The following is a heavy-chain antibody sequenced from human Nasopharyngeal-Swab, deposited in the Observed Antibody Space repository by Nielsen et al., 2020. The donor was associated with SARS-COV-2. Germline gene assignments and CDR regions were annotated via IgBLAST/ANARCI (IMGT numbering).Heavy chain of an antibody. CDR1: GFTFSSYE. J-gene: IGHJ4*02. CDR2: ISSSGSTI. CDR3: ASPLPLDY. Sequence: GGSLRLSCAASGFTFSSYEMNWVRQAPGKGLEWISYISSSGSTIYYADSVKGRFTISRDYAKNSLFLQMNSLRAEDTAVYYCASPLPLDYWGQGTLVTVSS. V-gene: IGHV3-48*03.